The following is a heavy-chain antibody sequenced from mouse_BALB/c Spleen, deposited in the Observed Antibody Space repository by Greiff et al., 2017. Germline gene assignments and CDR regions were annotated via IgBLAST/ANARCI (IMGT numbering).Heavy chain of an antibody. CDR2: INSNGGST. J-gene: IGHJ4*01. V-gene: IGHV5-6-3*01. CDR1: GFTFSSYG. Sequence: EVQVVESGGGLVQPGGSLKLSCAASGFTFSSYGMSWVRQTPDKRLELVATINSNGGSTYYPDSVKGRFTISRDNAKNTLYLQMSSLKSEDTAMYYCARIYYGNYNYAMDYWGQGTSVTVSS. CDR3: ARIYYGNYNYAMDY. D-gene: IGHD2-1*01.